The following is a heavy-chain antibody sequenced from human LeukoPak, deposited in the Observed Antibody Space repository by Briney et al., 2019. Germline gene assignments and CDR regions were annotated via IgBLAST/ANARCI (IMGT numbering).Heavy chain of an antibody. Sequence: SETLSLTCAVYGGSFSGYYWSWIRQPPGKGLEWIGEINHSGSTNYNPSLKSRVTISVDTSKNQFSLKLSSVTAADTAVYYCARGRKYYDFWSGYSFDYWGRGTLVTVSS. J-gene: IGHJ4*02. CDR3: ARGRKYYDFWSGYSFDY. D-gene: IGHD3-3*01. CDR1: GGSFSGYY. CDR2: INHSGST. V-gene: IGHV4-34*01.